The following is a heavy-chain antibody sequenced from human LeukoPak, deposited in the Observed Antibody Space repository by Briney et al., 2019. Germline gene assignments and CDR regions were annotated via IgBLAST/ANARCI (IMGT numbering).Heavy chain of an antibody. J-gene: IGHJ3*02. D-gene: IGHD3-9*01. CDR1: GGSIITSSYY. CDR3: ARQKYDTLRPGAFDI. V-gene: IGHV4-39*01. CDR2: IYYSGST. Sequence: SETLSLTCTVSGGSIITSSYYWGWIRQPPGKGLEWIGRIYYSGSTYYNPSLKSRVTISVATSKNQFSLKVSSVTAADTAVYYCARQKYDTLRPGAFDIWGQGTMVTVSS.